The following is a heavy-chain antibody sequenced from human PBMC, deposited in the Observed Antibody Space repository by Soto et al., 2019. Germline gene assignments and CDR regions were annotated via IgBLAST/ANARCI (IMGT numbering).Heavy chain of an antibody. Sequence: SETLSLTCAVYGGSFSGYYWSWIRQPPGKGLEWIGEINHSGSTNYNPSLKSRVTISVDTSKNQFSLKLSSVTAADTAVYYCARGLGYSYGSYYYYYYGMDVWGQGTTVTV. CDR1: GGSFSGYY. D-gene: IGHD5-18*01. CDR3: ARGLGYSYGSYYYYYYGMDV. V-gene: IGHV4-34*01. J-gene: IGHJ6*02. CDR2: INHSGST.